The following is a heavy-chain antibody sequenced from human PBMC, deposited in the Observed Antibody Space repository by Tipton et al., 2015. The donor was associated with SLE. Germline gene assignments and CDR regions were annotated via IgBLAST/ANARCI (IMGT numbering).Heavy chain of an antibody. CDR1: RYIFSGNY. CDR3: AGQGRDAFDI. CDR2: INPNSGGT. J-gene: IGHJ3*02. Sequence: QSGAEVKEPGASVKVSCKTYRYIFSGNYIHWVRQAPGQGLEWMGWINPNSGGTYYPQSFQGRVAMTRDTSISTAFMELTGLKSDDTAVYYCAGQGRDAFDIWGQGTMVTVSS. V-gene: IGHV1-2*02.